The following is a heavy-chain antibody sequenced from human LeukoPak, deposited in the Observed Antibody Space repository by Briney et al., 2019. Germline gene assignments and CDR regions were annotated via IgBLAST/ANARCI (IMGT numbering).Heavy chain of an antibody. D-gene: IGHD3-9*01. CDR2: ISGSGGNT. CDR3: ARGLYYDILTGQDYYFDY. J-gene: IGHJ4*02. CDR1: GFTFSSYA. Sequence: PGGSLRLSCAASGFTFSSYAMGWVRQAPGKGLEWVSAISGSGGNTYYADSVKGRFTISRDNAKNSLYLQMNSLRAEDTAVYYCARGLYYDILTGQDYYFDYWGQGTLVTVSS. V-gene: IGHV3-23*01.